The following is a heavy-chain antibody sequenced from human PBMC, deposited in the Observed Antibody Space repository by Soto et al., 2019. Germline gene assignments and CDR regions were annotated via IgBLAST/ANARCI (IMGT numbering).Heavy chain of an antibody. V-gene: IGHV3-33*01. CDR3: ARTNSSRFYFDY. J-gene: IGHJ4*02. D-gene: IGHD6-19*01. CDR1: GFTFSSYG. Sequence: PGGSLRLSCAASGFTFSSYGMHWVRQAPGKGLEWVAVIWYDGSNKYYADSVKGRFTISRDNSKNTLYLQMNSLRAEDTAVYYCARTNSSRFYFDYWGQGTLVTVSS. CDR2: IWYDGSNK.